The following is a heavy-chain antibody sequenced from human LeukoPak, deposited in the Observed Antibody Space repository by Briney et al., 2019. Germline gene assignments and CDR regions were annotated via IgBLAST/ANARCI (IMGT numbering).Heavy chain of an antibody. CDR3: ARDRRDGMDV. CDR1: GGSVSSGSYY. Sequence: SETLSLTCTVSGGSVSSGSYYWSWIRQPPGKGLEWIGYIYYSGSTNYNPSLKSRVTISVDTSKNQFSLKLSSVTAADTAVYYCARDRRDGMDVWGQGTTVTVSS. V-gene: IGHV4-61*01. CDR2: IYYSGST. J-gene: IGHJ6*02.